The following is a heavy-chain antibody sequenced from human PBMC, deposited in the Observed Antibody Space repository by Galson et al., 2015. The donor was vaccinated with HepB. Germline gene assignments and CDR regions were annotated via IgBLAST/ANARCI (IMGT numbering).Heavy chain of an antibody. Sequence: VKVSCKVSGYTFSDYYMHWVQQAPGKGLEWMGLVHPEDDETKYAEKFQGRVTITADTSTDTAYMELSSLRSEDMAFYYCATDYVGTATGLEYWGQGTLVTVSS. CDR3: ATDYVGTATGLEY. CDR2: VHPEDDET. CDR1: GYTFSDYY. J-gene: IGHJ4*02. V-gene: IGHV1-69-2*01. D-gene: IGHD5-18*01.